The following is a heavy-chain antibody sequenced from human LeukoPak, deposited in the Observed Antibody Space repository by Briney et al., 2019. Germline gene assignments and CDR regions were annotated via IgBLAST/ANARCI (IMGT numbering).Heavy chain of an antibody. J-gene: IGHJ4*02. CDR1: GDSVSGSSGA. D-gene: IGHD3-22*01. Sequence: SQTLSLTCVISGDSVSGSSGAWNWIRQSPSRGLEWLGRTYYRSKWYYAYAVSVKSRITINPDTSKNQFSLQLNSVTPEDTAVYYGAREPYYYDHTGFHPRYLDSWGQGALVSVSS. CDR3: AREPYYYDHTGFHPRYLDS. CDR2: TYYRSKWYY. V-gene: IGHV6-1*01.